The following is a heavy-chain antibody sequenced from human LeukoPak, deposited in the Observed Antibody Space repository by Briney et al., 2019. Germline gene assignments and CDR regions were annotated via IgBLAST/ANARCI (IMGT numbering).Heavy chain of an antibody. CDR2: IATDGSFA. CDR1: GFTFSSYG. CDR3: AKVGAGGDDAFDI. Sequence: GTSLRLSCAASGFTFSSYGMHWVRQAPGKGLEWLAGIATDGSFAYYADSVKGRFTLSRDNSKNTLYLQMDSLRTEDTAVYYCAKVGAGGDDAFDIWGQGTMVTVSS. V-gene: IGHV3-30*18. J-gene: IGHJ3*02. D-gene: IGHD3-16*01.